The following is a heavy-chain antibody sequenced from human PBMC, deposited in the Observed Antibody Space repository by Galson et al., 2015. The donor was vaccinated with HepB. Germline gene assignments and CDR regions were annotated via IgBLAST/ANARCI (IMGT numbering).Heavy chain of an antibody. V-gene: IGHV3-23*01. CDR1: GFTFSSYA. CDR2: ISGSGGST. D-gene: IGHD3-10*01. CDR3: AKLGGSGSYYSIFSYYYYGMDV. Sequence: SLRLSCAASGFTFSSYAMSWVRQAPGKGLEWVSAISGSGGSTYYADSVKGRFTISRDNAKNSLYLQMNSLRAEDTAVYYCAKLGGSGSYYSIFSYYYYGMDVWGQGTTVTVSS. J-gene: IGHJ6*02.